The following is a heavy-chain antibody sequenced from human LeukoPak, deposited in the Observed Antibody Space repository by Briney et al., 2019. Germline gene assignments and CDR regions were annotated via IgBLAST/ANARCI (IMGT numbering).Heavy chain of an antibody. CDR1: GYXFTSYW. Sequence: GESLKISCNGSGYXFTSYWICWVRQMPGKGLEWMGIIYPGDSDTRYSPSFQGQVTISADKSISTAYLQWSSLKASDTAMYYCARHVAVAGFDYWGQGTLVTVSS. CDR3: ARHVAVAGFDY. D-gene: IGHD6-19*01. CDR2: IYPGDSDT. J-gene: IGHJ4*02. V-gene: IGHV5-51*01.